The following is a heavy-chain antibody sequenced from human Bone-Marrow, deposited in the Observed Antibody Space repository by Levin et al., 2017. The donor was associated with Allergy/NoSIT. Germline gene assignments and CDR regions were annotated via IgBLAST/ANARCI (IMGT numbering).Heavy chain of an antibody. CDR2: INAGNGDT. V-gene: IGHV1-3*01. Sequence: GESLKISCKTSGYTFTNYALHWVRQAPGQGLEWMGWINAGNGDTKYSQKFQGRVTITRDTSASTAYLELSSLRSEDTAVYYCARARGGCNGGGCYSDFDYWGQETLVTVSS. CDR3: ARARGGCNGGGCYSDFDY. D-gene: IGHD2-15*01. J-gene: IGHJ4*02. CDR1: GYTFTNYA.